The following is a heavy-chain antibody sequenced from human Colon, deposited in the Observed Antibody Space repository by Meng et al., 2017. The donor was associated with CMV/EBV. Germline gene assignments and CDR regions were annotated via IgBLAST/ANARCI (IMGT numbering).Heavy chain of an antibody. D-gene: IGHD2-2*01. V-gene: IGHV3-74*03. J-gene: IGHJ4*02. CDR3: ARGHGRSFYCSSTRCSNDY. Sequence: GGSLRLSCAASGFSVSSYWRHWVRQAPGKGLVWVSRNNSDGSSTKYADSVKGRFTISRDNAENPLYLQMNSLRAEDTAVYYCARGHGRSFYCSSTRCSNDYWGQGTLVTVSS. CDR2: NNSDGSST. CDR1: GFSVSSYW.